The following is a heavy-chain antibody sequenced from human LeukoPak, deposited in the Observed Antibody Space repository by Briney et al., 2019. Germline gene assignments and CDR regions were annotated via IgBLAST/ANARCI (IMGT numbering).Heavy chain of an antibody. CDR3: AKSTSRYYYYYGMDV. CDR1: GFTFSSYA. CDR2: ISGSGGST. J-gene: IGHJ6*04. Sequence: GGSLRLSCAASGFTFSSYAMSWVRQAPGKGLEWVSAISGSGGSTYYADSVKGRFTISRDNSKNTLYLQMDSLRAEDTAVYYCAKSTSRYYYYYGMDVWGKGTTVTVSS. D-gene: IGHD2-2*01. V-gene: IGHV3-23*01.